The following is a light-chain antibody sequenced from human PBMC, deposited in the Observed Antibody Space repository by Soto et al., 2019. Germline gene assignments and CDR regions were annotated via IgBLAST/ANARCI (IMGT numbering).Light chain of an antibody. Sequence: DVAMTQSPSSLPVTLGQPASISCRSNQSLVHRDGIAYFSWFQQRPGRSPRRLIYKVSNRDSGVPARFSGSGSGTDFALKISRVEAEDVGVYYCMQGTHWPITFGQGTRLEIK. V-gene: IGKV2-30*02. CDR2: KVS. CDR1: QSLVHRDGIAY. J-gene: IGKJ5*01. CDR3: MQGTHWPIT.